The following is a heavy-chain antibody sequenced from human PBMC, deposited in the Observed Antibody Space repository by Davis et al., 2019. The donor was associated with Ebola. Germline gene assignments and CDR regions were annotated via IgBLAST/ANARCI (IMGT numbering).Heavy chain of an antibody. J-gene: IGHJ4*02. V-gene: IGHV1-46*01. CDR3: ARDAASTYCGGDCYDY. CDR2: INPSGGST. D-gene: IGHD2-21*01. Sequence: ASVKVSCKASGYTFTSYYMHWVRQAPGQGLEWMGIINPSGGSTSYAQKFQGRVTMTRDTSTSTVYMELSSLRSEDTAVYYCARDAASTYCGGDCYDYWGQGTLVTVSS. CDR1: GYTFTSYY.